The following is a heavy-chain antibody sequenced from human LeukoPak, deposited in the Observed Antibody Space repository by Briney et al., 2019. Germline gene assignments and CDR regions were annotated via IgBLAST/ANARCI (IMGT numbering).Heavy chain of an antibody. CDR1: GGSLSKF. V-gene: IGHV4-59*13. CDR2: IYDSGIT. CDR3: ARVLRYAKYFLDD. D-gene: IGHD2-8*01. Sequence: PSETLSLTRTVSGGSLSKFWSWIRQAPGTGLEGIGYIYDSGITSYTPSPKSRVTMSLDSSTRQFSLKLSAVPAADTAVYYCARVLRYAKYFLDDRGQGALVAVSS. J-gene: IGHJ4*02.